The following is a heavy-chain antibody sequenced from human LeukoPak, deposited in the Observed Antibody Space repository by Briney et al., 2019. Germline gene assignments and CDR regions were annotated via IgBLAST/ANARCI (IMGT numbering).Heavy chain of an antibody. CDR2: IYSGGST. Sequence: PGGSLRLSCAASGFTVSSNYMSWVRQAPGKGLEWVSVIYSGGSTYYADSVKGRFTISRDNSKNTLYLQMNSLRVEDTAVYYCAKSRIFGVVLSSNGMDVWGQGTTVTVSS. J-gene: IGHJ6*02. D-gene: IGHD3-3*01. CDR1: GFTVSSNY. V-gene: IGHV3-53*01. CDR3: AKSRIFGVVLSSNGMDV.